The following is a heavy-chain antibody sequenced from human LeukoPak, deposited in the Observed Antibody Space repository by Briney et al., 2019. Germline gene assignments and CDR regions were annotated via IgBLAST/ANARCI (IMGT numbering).Heavy chain of an antibody. CDR1: GFTFSYYA. Sequence: GGSLRLSCAASGFTFSYYAMSWVRQAPGKGLEWVSVISDSGTDTSYAGSGRGRFTISRDNSKNTLYLQMNSLRAEDTAVYYCAKTDCTSSSFYTIDYWGQGTLVTVSS. J-gene: IGHJ4*02. CDR2: ISDSGTDT. D-gene: IGHD2-2*02. CDR3: AKTDCTSSSFYTIDY. V-gene: IGHV3-23*01.